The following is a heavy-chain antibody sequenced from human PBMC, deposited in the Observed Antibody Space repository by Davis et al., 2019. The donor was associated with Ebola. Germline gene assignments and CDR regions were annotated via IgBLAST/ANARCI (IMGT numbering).Heavy chain of an antibody. Sequence: PGGSLRLSCAASGFTFSGSAMHWVRQASGKGLEWVGRIRSKANSYATAYAASVKGRFTISRDDSKNTAYLQMNSLKTEDTAVYYCTRVGAKWELLIYFDYWGQGTLVTVSS. CDR3: TRVGAKWELLIYFDY. CDR1: GFTFSGSA. V-gene: IGHV3-73*01. CDR2: IRSKANSYAT. J-gene: IGHJ4*02. D-gene: IGHD1-26*01.